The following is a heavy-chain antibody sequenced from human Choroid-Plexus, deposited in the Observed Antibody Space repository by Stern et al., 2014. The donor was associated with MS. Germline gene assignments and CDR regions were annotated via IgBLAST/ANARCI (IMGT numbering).Heavy chain of an antibody. Sequence: VQMVPPGAEVKKPGASGKVSCKTSGYIFTGYYIHWVRQAPGPGLEWMARVNPNTGGRKYAQKVQGRVTMSRDTSISTAYVELSSLASDDTAVYYCARDQRGITIFGVVTDYYYLGMDVWGQGTTVTVSS. V-gene: IGHV1-2*02. J-gene: IGHJ6*02. CDR2: VNPNTGGR. D-gene: IGHD3-3*01. CDR3: ARDQRGITIFGVVTDYYYLGMDV. CDR1: GYIFTGYY.